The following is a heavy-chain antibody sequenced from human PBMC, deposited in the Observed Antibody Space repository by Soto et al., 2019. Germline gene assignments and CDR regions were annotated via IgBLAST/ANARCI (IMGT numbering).Heavy chain of an antibody. Sequence: SETLSLTCSVSGGSISSSSFYWGWIRQPPGKGLEWIGSIHYSGNTYHNPSLKSRVTISVDTSKNQFSLKLSSVTAADTAVFYCARRRWRHIDYWGQGTLVTVSS. CDR1: GGSISSSSFY. D-gene: IGHD3-3*01. V-gene: IGHV4-39*01. CDR3: ARRRWRHIDY. CDR2: IHYSGNT. J-gene: IGHJ4*02.